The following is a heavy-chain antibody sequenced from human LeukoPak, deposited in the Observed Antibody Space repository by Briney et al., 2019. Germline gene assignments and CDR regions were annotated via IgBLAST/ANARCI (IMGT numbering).Heavy chain of an antibody. CDR1: GFTFSSDW. Sequence: HAGGSLRLSCAASGFTFSSDWMSWVRQAPGKGLEWVANIKQDGSEKYYVDSVKGRFTISRDNAKNSLYLQMNSLRAEDTAVYYCARDRRSVAGLLFDYWGQGTLVTVSS. V-gene: IGHV3-7*01. CDR3: ARDRRSVAGLLFDY. J-gene: IGHJ4*02. CDR2: IKQDGSEK. D-gene: IGHD6-19*01.